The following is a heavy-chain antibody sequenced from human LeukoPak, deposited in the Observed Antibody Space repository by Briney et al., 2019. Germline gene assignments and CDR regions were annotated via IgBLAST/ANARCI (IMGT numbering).Heavy chain of an antibody. D-gene: IGHD3-16*02. CDR1: GGSISSYF. CDR2: IYYSGST. V-gene: IGHV4-59*12. CDR3: ARRLKRDYVWGSYHVDFDY. J-gene: IGHJ4*02. Sequence: SETLSLTCTVPGGSISSYFWSWIRQPPGKGLEWIGYIYYSGSTNYNPSLKSRVTISVDTSKNQFSLKLSSVTAADTAVYYCARRLKRDYVWGSYHVDFDYWGQGTLVTVSS.